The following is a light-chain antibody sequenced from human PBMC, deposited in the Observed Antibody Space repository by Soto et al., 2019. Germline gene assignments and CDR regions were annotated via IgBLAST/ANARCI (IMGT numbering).Light chain of an antibody. Sequence: QSVLTQPASVSGSPGQSITISCTGTSSDIGRSNYVSWYQRQPGEVPKILIYDVINRPSGVSNRFSGSKSGNTASLTISGLQSEDEAEYLCSSLTDDNILLFGGGTKLTVL. CDR2: DVI. CDR1: SSDIGRSNY. V-gene: IGLV2-14*01. J-gene: IGLJ2*01. CDR3: SSLTDDNILL.